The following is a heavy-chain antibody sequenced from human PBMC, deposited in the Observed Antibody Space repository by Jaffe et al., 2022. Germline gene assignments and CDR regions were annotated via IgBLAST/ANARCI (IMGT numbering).Heavy chain of an antibody. V-gene: IGHV4-4*02. CDR2: IYHSGST. J-gene: IGHJ3*02. CDR1: GGSISSSNW. Sequence: QVQLQESGPGLVKPSGTLSLTCAVSGGSISSSNWWSWIRQPPGKGLEWIGEIYHSGSTNYNPSLKSRVTISVDKSKNQFSLKLSSVTAADTAVYYCARNFPAAAGTDCDAFDIWGQGTMVTVSS. D-gene: IGHD6-13*01. CDR3: ARNFPAAAGTDCDAFDI.